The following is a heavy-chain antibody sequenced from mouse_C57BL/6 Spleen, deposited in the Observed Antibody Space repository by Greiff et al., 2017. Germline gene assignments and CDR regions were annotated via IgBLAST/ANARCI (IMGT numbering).Heavy chain of an antibody. CDR3: ARDIGYYAMDY. CDR2: ISYDGSN. J-gene: IGHJ4*01. Sequence: EVQLVESGPGLVKPSQSLSLTCSVTGYSITSGYYWNWIRQFPGNKLEWMGYISYDGSNNYNPSLKNRISITRDTSKNQFFLKLNSVTTEDTATYYCARDIGYYAMDYWGQGTSVTVSS. CDR1: GYSITSGYY. V-gene: IGHV3-6*01.